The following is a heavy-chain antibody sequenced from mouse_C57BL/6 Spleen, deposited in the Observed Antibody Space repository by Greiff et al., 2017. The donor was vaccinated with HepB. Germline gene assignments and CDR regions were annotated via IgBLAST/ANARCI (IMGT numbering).Heavy chain of an antibody. V-gene: IGHV1-69*01. D-gene: IGHD2-4*01. CDR2: IDPSDSYT. CDR3: ARTDYEGAY. Sequence: QVQLQQPGAELVMPGASVKLSCKASGYTFTSYWMHWVKQRPGQGLEWIGEIDPSDSYTNYNQKFKGKSTLTVDKSSSTAYMQLSSLTSEDTAVYYCARTDYEGAYWGQGTLVTVSA. CDR1: GYTFTSYW. J-gene: IGHJ3*01.